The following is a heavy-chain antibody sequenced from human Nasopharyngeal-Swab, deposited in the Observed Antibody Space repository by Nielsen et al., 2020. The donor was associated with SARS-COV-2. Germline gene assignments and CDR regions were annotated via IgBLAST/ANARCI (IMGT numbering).Heavy chain of an antibody. V-gene: IGHV4-39*01. Sequence: ESLKISCTVSGGSISSSSYYWGWTRQPPGKGLEWIGSIYYSGSTYYNPSPKSRVTISVDPSKNQFSLKLCSVTAADTAVYYCAKHSSWYLTYYWYFDLWGRGTLVTVSS. CDR2: IYYSGST. D-gene: IGHD6-13*01. CDR3: AKHSSWYLTYYWYFDL. J-gene: IGHJ2*01. CDR1: GGSISSSSYY.